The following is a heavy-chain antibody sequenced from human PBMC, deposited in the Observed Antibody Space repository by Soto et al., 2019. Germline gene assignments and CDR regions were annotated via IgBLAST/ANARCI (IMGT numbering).Heavy chain of an antibody. D-gene: IGHD3-22*01. Sequence: ASVKVSCKASGYTFTSYAMHWVRQAPGQRLEWMGWINAGNGNTKYSQKFQGRVTITRDTSASTAYMELSSLRSEDTAVYYCARDPPNYYDSSATGGGYWGQGXLVTVYS. V-gene: IGHV1-3*01. CDR3: ARDPPNYYDSSATGGGY. J-gene: IGHJ4*02. CDR1: GYTFTSYA. CDR2: INAGNGNT.